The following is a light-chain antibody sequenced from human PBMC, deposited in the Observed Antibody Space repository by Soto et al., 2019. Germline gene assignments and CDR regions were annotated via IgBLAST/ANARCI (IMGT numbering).Light chain of an antibody. CDR2: EVR. J-gene: IGLJ6*01. CDR1: VGGYNY. CDR3: TSYTPTGTFV. Sequence: QSALTQPASVSGSPGQSITVSCTDVGGYNYVSWYQHRPGKAPRLMLYEVRNRLSGVANRFSGSKSSNTASLTISVLQSEDEADYYCTSYTPTGTFVFGSGTKVTVL. V-gene: IGLV2-14*01.